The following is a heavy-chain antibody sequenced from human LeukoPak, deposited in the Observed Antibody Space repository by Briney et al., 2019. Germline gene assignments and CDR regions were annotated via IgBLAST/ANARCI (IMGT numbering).Heavy chain of an antibody. J-gene: IGHJ5*02. V-gene: IGHV1-2*02. CDR1: GYTFTGYY. CDR3: ARDRAYDFWRRFDP. D-gene: IGHD3-3*01. CDR2: INPNSGGT. Sequence: ASVKVTCKTSGYTFTGYYMHWVRQAPGQGLEWMGWINPNSGGTNYAQKFQGRVTMTRDPSISTAYMELSRLRSDDTAVYYCARDRAYDFWRRFDPWGQGTLVTVSS.